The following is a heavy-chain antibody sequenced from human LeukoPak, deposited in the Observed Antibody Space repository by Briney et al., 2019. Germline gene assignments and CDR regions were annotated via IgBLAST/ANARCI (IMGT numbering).Heavy chain of an antibody. CDR1: GFTVSSNY. J-gene: IGHJ4*02. CDR2: IYSGGST. CDR3: ARRYCTGGTCYGFALDY. V-gene: IGHV3-66*01. D-gene: IGHD2-8*02. Sequence: GGSLRLSCAASGFTVSSNYMSWVRQAPGKGLEWVSVIYSGGSTYYADSVKGRFTISRDNSKNTLYLQMGSLRAEDMAVYYCARRYCTGGTCYGFALDYWGQGTLVTVSS.